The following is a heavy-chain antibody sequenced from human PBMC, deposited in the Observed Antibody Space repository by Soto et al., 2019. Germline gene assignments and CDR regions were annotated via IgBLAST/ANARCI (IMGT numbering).Heavy chain of an antibody. CDR1: GGSISSSSYY. Sequence: QLQLQESGPGLVKPSETLSLTCTVSGGSISSSSYYWGWIRQPPGKGLEWIGSIYYSGSTYYNPSLKSRVTISVDTSKNQFSLKLSSVTAADTAVYYCARHPPLYCSGGSCYSRDSRSFDYWGQGTLVTVSS. CDR3: ARHPPLYCSGGSCYSRDSRSFDY. CDR2: IYYSGST. D-gene: IGHD2-15*01. V-gene: IGHV4-39*01. J-gene: IGHJ4*02.